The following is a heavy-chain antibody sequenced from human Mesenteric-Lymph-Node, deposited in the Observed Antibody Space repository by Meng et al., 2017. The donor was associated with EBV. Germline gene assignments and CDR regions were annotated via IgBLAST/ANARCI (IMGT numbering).Heavy chain of an antibody. Sequence: LHVPGPAAGLVNPAEPLSLTCTVSGCSINGSPYYWAWIRQPPGKGLEWIGSIYSSGSINDNPSLKSRVTISVDMSKNQLSLRLSSVTAADTALYYCARATTVPSGDWFEPWGRGTLVTVSS. CDR2: IYSSGSI. D-gene: IGHD4-17*01. V-gene: IGHV4-39*07. CDR3: ARATTVPSGDWFEP. J-gene: IGHJ5*02. CDR1: GCSINGSPYY.